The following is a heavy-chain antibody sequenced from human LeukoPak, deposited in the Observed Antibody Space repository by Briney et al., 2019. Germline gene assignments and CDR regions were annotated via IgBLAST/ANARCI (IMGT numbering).Heavy chain of an antibody. CDR1: GGSISSGGYY. CDR3: ARSKTHVAPGAFDI. CDR2: IYYSGST. Sequence: PSETLSLTCTVSGGSISSGGYYWSWTRQHPGKGLEWIGYIYYSGSTYYNPSLKSRVTISVDTSKNQFSLKLGSVTAADTAVYYCARSKTHVAPGAFDIWGQGTMVTVSS. D-gene: IGHD2-21*01. V-gene: IGHV4-31*03. J-gene: IGHJ3*02.